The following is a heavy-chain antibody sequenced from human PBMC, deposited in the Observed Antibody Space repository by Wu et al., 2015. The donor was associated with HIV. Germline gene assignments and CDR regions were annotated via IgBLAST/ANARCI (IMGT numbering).Heavy chain of an antibody. V-gene: IGHV4-59*08. Sequence: QVQLQESGPGLVKPSETLSLTCTVSGGSISSYYWSWIRQPPGKGLEWIGYIYYSGSTNYNPSLKSRVTISVDTSKNQFSLKLSSVTAADTAVYYCARQALDSSGYRYFDYWGQGTLVTVSS. J-gene: IGHJ4*02. CDR2: IYYSGST. CDR3: ARQALDSSGYRYFDY. CDR1: GGSISSYY. D-gene: IGHD3-22*01.